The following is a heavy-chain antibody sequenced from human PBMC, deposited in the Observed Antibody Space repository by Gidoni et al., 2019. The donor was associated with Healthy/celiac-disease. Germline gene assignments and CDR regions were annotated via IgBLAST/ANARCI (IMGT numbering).Heavy chain of an antibody. D-gene: IGHD3-3*01. V-gene: IGHV5-51*01. CDR2: IYPGDSDT. CDR3: ARIQSLPQPDGSFCDY. Sequence: EVQLVQSGAEVKKPGESRKISWKGYGYSFTSYWIGWVRQMPGKGLEWMGIIYPGDSDTRYSPSFQGQVTISADKSISTAYLQWSSLKASDTAMYYCARIQSLPQPDGSFCDYWGQGTLVTVSS. J-gene: IGHJ4*02. CDR1: GYSFTSYW.